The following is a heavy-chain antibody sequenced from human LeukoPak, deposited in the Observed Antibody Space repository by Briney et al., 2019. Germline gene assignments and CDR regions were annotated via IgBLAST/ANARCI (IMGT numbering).Heavy chain of an antibody. CDR3: ARMVVRGVTNWFDP. Sequence: GGSLRISCAASGFTFSSYEMNWVRQAPGKGLEWVANIKQDGSEKYYVDSVKGRFTISRDNAKDSLYLQMNSLRAEDTAVYYCARMVVRGVTNWFDPWGQGTLVTVSS. J-gene: IGHJ5*02. CDR2: IKQDGSEK. V-gene: IGHV3-7*01. CDR1: GFTFSSYE. D-gene: IGHD3-10*01.